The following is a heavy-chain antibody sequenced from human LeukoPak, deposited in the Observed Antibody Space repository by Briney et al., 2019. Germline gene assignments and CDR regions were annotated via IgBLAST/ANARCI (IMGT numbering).Heavy chain of an antibody. CDR1: GGSISSGSYY. V-gene: IGHV4-61*02. CDR3: ARGVGATDFDY. D-gene: IGHD1-26*01. J-gene: IGHJ4*02. Sequence: TLSLTCTVSGGSISSGSYYWSWIRQPAGKGLEWIGRIYTSGSTNYNPSLKSRVTISVDTSKNQFSLKLSSVTAADTAVYYCARGVGATDFDYWGQGTLVTVSS. CDR2: IYTSGST.